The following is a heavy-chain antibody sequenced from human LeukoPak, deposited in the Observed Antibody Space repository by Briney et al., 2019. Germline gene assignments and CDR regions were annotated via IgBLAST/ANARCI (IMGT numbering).Heavy chain of an antibody. V-gene: IGHV3-23*01. CDR1: GFTFSDYA. CDR3: ARAGRDTAMVFYFDY. J-gene: IGHJ4*02. CDR2: ISGSGVMT. D-gene: IGHD5-18*01. Sequence: GGSLRLSCAASGFTFSDYAMTWVRQAPGKGLEWVATISGSGVMTYYADSVKGRFTVSRDNSKNTLYLQMNSLRAEDTAVYYCARAGRDTAMVFYFDYWGQGTLVTVSS.